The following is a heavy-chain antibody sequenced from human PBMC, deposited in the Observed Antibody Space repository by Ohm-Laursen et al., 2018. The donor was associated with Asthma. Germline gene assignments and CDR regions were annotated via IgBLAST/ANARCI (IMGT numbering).Heavy chain of an antibody. D-gene: IGHD6-6*01. Sequence: SLRLSCAASGFTFSSYGMHWVRQAPGKGLEWVAVIWYDGSNKYYADSVKGRFTISRDNSKNTLYLQMNSLRAEDTAVYYCARGEYSSSPRGYYFDYWGQGTLVTVSS. CDR1: GFTFSSYG. CDR2: IWYDGSNK. CDR3: ARGEYSSSPRGYYFDY. J-gene: IGHJ4*02. V-gene: IGHV3-33*01.